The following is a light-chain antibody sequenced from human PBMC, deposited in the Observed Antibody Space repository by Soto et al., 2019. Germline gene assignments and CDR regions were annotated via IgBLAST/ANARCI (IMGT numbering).Light chain of an antibody. CDR2: DAS. CDR3: QEYNTWT. V-gene: IGKV1-5*02. J-gene: IGKJ1*01. Sequence: DIQMTQSPSTLSGSVGDRVTIICRASHSMSTWLAWYQQKPGKAPKLLISDASRLESGVPSRFSGSGSGTEFTLAISSLQPDDFATYYCQEYNTWTFGQGTKVDIK. CDR1: HSMSTW.